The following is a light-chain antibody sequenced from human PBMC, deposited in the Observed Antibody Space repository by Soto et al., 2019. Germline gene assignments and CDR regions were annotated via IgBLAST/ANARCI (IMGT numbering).Light chain of an antibody. CDR3: QQYNSSPLT. Sequence: DIQMTQSPSTLSASVGDRVTITCRASQSISSWLAWYQQKPGKAPKLLIYKSSSLESGVPSRFSGSGSGTAFTLTISSLQPDDFATYYCQQYNSSPLTFGGGTKVEIE. CDR2: KSS. CDR1: QSISSW. V-gene: IGKV1-5*03. J-gene: IGKJ4*01.